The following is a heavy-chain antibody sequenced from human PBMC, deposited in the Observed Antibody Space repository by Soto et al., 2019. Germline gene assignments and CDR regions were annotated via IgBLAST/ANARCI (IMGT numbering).Heavy chain of an antibody. Sequence: QVQLQESGPGLVKPSGTLSLTCAVSGASISSSNWWSCVRQAPGKGLEWIGEIYHSGSTNYNPSLKSRVTISVDESKSQFSLLLTSVTAADTDVYYCAGGYGGNYFDFWGQGILVTVSS. CDR2: IYHSGST. CDR1: GASISSSNW. D-gene: IGHD4-17*01. J-gene: IGHJ4*02. CDR3: AGGYGGNYFDF. V-gene: IGHV4-4*02.